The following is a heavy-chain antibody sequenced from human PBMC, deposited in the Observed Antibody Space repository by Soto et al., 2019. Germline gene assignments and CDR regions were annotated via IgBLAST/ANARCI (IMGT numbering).Heavy chain of an antibody. CDR1: GFTFSNYW. D-gene: IGHD1-26*01. Sequence: GGSLRLSCAASGFTFSNYWMHWVRQAPGKGLVWVSRINSDGSSTTYADSVKGRFTISRDNAKNTLYLQMSSLRAEDTAVYYCVKLNGSYRSYYFDYWGQGTLVTVSS. CDR3: VKLNGSYRSYYFDY. CDR2: INSDGSST. J-gene: IGHJ4*02. V-gene: IGHV3-74*01.